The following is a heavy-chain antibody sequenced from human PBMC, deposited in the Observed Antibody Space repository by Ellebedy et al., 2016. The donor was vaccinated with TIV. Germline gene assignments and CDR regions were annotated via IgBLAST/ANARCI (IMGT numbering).Heavy chain of an antibody. Sequence: GESLKTSCAASGFTFSRYGMHWVRQAPGKGLERVAVIWYDGSNKYYADSVKGRFTISRDNSKNTLYLQMNSLRAEDTAVYYCARLGVIAAAGVGDYWGQGTLVIVSS. CDR1: GFTFSRYG. D-gene: IGHD6-13*01. CDR3: ARLGVIAAAGVGDY. J-gene: IGHJ4*02. V-gene: IGHV3-33*01. CDR2: IWYDGSNK.